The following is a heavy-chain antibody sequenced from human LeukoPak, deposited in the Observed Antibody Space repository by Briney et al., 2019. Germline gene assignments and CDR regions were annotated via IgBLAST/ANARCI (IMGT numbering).Heavy chain of an antibody. J-gene: IGHJ4*02. CDR2: INSDGSST. Sequence: GGSLRLSCAASGVTFSSYWMHWVRQAPGKGLVWVSRINSDGSSTSYADSVKGRFTISRDNAKNTLYLQMNSLRAEDTAVYYCARDRDFWSGYLDYWGQGTLVTVSS. V-gene: IGHV3-74*01. D-gene: IGHD3-3*01. CDR3: ARDRDFWSGYLDY. CDR1: GVTFSSYW.